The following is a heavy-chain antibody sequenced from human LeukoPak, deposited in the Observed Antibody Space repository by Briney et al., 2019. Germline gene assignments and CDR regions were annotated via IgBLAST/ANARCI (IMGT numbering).Heavy chain of an antibody. D-gene: IGHD3-9*01. CDR2: IYYSGST. J-gene: IGHJ4*02. CDR1: GGSISSYY. V-gene: IGHV4-59*01. CDR3: ARVGYDILTGYVFDY. Sequence: SETLSPTCTVSGGSISSYYWSWIRQPPGKGLEWIGYIYYSGSTNYNPSLKSRVTISVDTSKNQFSLKLSSVTAADTAVYYCARVGYDILTGYVFDYWGQGTLVTVSS.